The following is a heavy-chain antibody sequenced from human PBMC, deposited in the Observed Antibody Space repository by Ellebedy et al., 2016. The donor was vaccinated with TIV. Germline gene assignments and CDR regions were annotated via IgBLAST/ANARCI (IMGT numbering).Heavy chain of an antibody. CDR3: AAGGRHYDLLTGYYTLDD. D-gene: IGHD3-9*01. V-gene: IGHV1-58*02. Sequence: AASVKVSCKTSGFMFTNTAMQWVRQARGQRPEWIGWIVVGSGNTNYAQKFQERVTITRDMSTSTAYMELSSLRSEDTAVYYRAAGGRHYDLLTGYYTLDDWGQGTLVTVSS. CDR2: IVVGSGNT. J-gene: IGHJ4*02. CDR1: GFMFTNTA.